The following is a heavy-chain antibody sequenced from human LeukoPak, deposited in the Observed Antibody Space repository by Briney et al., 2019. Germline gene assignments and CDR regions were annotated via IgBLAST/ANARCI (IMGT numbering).Heavy chain of an antibody. D-gene: IGHD3-22*01. CDR1: GGTFSSYA. V-gene: IGHV1-69*13. Sequence: SVKVSCKASGGTFSSYAISWVRQAPRQGLEWMGGIIPIFGTANYAQKFQGRVTITADESTSTAYMELSSLRSEDTAVYYCARERRLYYDSSGYYYFDYWGQGTLVTVSS. J-gene: IGHJ4*02. CDR3: ARERRLYYDSSGYYYFDY. CDR2: IIPIFGTA.